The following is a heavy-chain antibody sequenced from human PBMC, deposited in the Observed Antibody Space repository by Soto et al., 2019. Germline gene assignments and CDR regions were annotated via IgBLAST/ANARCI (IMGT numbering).Heavy chain of an antibody. J-gene: IGHJ3*02. V-gene: IGHV1-18*01. D-gene: IGHD2-21*02. CDR3: ARHRSGDDTNAFDI. CDR1: GYTFTSYG. CDR2: ISAYNGNT. Sequence: ASAKVSSKASGYTFTSYGISWVRQAPGQGLEWMGWISAYNGNTNYAQKLQGRVTMTTDTSTSTAYMELRSLRSDDTAVYYCARHRSGDDTNAFDIWGQGTMVTVSS.